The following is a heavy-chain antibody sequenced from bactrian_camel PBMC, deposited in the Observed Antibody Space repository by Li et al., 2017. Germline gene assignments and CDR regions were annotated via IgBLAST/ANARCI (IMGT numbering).Heavy chain of an antibody. CDR2: INNGGGST. D-gene: IGHD5*01. CDR1: GVTYSRNC. V-gene: IGHV3S31*01. Sequence: VQLVESGGGSVQAGGSLRLSCAASGVTYSRNCMGWFRQAPGKGLEWVSRINNGGGSTYYADSLKGRCTISRDNAKNTLYLQLNSLQTEDTAMYYCLSSLGSDEGYWGQGTQVTVS. CDR3: LSSLGSDEGY. J-gene: IGHJ4*01.